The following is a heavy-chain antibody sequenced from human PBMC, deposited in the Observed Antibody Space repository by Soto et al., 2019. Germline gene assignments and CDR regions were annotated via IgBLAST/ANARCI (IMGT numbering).Heavy chain of an antibody. CDR3: ARVRSLAAGGTFDF. V-gene: IGHV4-61*01. J-gene: IGHJ4*02. D-gene: IGHD6-13*01. CDR2: IFYSGST. Sequence: SETLSLTCNVSGGSVSSANYCWSWIRQPPGKGLEWIGYIFYSGSTNYNPSLKSRVTISVDTSKNQFSLKLSSVTAADTAVYYCARVRSLAAGGTFDFWGQGTLVTVSS. CDR1: GGSVSSANYC.